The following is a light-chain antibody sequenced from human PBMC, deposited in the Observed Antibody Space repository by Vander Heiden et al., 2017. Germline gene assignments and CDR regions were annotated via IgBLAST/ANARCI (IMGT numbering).Light chain of an antibody. J-gene: IGKJ1*01. CDR1: RDIRKD. CDR2: AAS. Sequence: AIQTTQSPSSLSASVGDRVTITCRASRDIRKDLGWYQQQPGKAPKLLIFAASRLQSGVPSRFSGSGSGTDFTLTINTLQPEDFATFYCLQLYSYPLTFGQGTKVEI. V-gene: IGKV1-6*01. CDR3: LQLYSYPLT.